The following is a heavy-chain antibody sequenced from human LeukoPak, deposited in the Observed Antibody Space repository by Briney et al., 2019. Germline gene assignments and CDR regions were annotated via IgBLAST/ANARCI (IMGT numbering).Heavy chain of an antibody. Sequence: GGSLRLSCAASGFPFSTYWMSWVRQAPGKGLEWVANINQDGTEKYYVDSVKGRFTISRDNAKNSLYLQMNSLRAEDTAVYYCAREFLHYYYYYMDVWGKGTTVTVSS. CDR3: AREFLHYYYYYMDV. J-gene: IGHJ6*03. CDR1: GFPFSTYW. V-gene: IGHV3-7*01. CDR2: INQDGTEK.